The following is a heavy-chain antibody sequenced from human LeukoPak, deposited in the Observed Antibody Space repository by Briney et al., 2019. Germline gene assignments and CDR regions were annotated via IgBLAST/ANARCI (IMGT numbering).Heavy chain of an antibody. Sequence: PGWSLRLSCAASGFTFSSYGMHWVRQAPGKGLEWVAVIWYDGSNKYYADSVKGRFTISRDNSKNTLYLQMNSLRAEDTAVYYCAKGPKGATAYYYYYMDVWGKGTTVTVFS. D-gene: IGHD1-26*01. CDR1: GFTFSSYG. CDR3: AKGPKGATAYYYYYMDV. CDR2: IWYDGSNK. V-gene: IGHV3-33*06. J-gene: IGHJ6*03.